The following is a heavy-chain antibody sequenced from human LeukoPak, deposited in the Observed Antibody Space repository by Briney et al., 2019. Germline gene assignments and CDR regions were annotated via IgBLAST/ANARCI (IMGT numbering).Heavy chain of an antibody. CDR2: IIPILGIA. CDR3: ARGIPYYYDSSGYPNYPYYFDY. D-gene: IGHD3-22*01. J-gene: IGHJ4*02. V-gene: IGHV1-69*02. Sequence: SVKVSCKASGGTFSSYTISWVRQAPGQGLEWMGRIIPILGIANYAQKFQGRVTITADKSTSTAYMELSSLRSEDTAVYYCARGIPYYYDSSGYPNYPYYFDYWGQGTLVTVPS. CDR1: GGTFSSYT.